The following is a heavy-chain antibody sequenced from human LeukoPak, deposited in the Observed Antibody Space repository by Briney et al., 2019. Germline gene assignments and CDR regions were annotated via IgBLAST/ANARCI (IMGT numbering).Heavy chain of an antibody. Sequence: SVKVSCKASGGTFSSYAISWVRQAPGQGLEWMGGIIPIFGTANYAQKFQGRVTITADESTSTAYMGLSSLRSEDTAVYYCARVGPLGYYYGMDVWGQGTTVTVSS. CDR3: ARVGPLGYYYGMDV. CDR1: GGTFSSYA. D-gene: IGHD2-15*01. J-gene: IGHJ6*02. CDR2: IIPIFGTA. V-gene: IGHV1-69*13.